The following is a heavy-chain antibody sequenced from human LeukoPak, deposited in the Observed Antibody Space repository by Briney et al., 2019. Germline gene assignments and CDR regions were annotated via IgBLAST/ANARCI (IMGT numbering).Heavy chain of an antibody. CDR2: VYYSGNT. Sequence: KPSETLSLTCSVSGGSISSYYWSWIRQPPGKGLEWIGYVYYSGNTNYNPSLKSRVTISVDTSKNQFSLKLSSVTAADTAVYYCASHIYCNSTSCYDYWGQGTLVTVSS. J-gene: IGHJ4*02. CDR1: GGSISSYY. D-gene: IGHD2-2*01. CDR3: ASHIYCNSTSCYDY. V-gene: IGHV4-59*01.